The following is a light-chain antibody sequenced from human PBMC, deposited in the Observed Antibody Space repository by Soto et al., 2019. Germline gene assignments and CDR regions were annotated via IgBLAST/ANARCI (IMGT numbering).Light chain of an antibody. Sequence: EIVLTQSPATLSLSPGDRATVSCRASQSVSILVAWYQQKPGQSPRLLIYDASNKATGIPNRYSGSRAGAGIQLTISRLEPKDFAFYYCQQRISWPTTFAEGTRLEIK. CDR3: QQRISWPTT. CDR1: QSVSIL. J-gene: IGKJ5*01. CDR2: DAS. V-gene: IGKV3-11*01.